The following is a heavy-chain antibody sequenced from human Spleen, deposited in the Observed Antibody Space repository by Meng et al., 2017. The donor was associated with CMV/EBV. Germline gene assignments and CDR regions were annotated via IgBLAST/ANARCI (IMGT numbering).Heavy chain of an antibody. CDR1: GFIFSDHY. J-gene: IGHJ6*02. CDR3: ARWFWSGYYGMDV. V-gene: IGHV3-72*01. Sequence: GESLKISCAASGFIFSDHYMDWVRQAPGKGLEWVGRSRNKANRYTTEYAASVKGRFTISRDESKNSLYLQMHSLRAEDTAVYYCARWFWSGYYGMDVWGQGTTVTVSS. CDR2: SRNKANRYTT. D-gene: IGHD3-3*01.